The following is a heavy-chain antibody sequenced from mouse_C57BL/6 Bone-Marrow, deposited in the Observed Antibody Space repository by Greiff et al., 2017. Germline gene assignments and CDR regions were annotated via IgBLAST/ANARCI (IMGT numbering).Heavy chain of an antibody. D-gene: IGHD1-1*01. V-gene: IGHV1-85*01. J-gene: IGHJ1*03. CDR2: IYPRDGST. Sequence: VKLMESGPELVKPGASVKLSCKASGYTFTSYDINWVKQRPGQGLEWIGWIYPRDGSTKYNEKFKGKATLTVDTSSSTAYMELHSLTAEDSAVYCCARDYGSSYWYFDVWGKGTTVTVSS. CDR3: ARDYGSSYWYFDV. CDR1: GYTFTSYD.